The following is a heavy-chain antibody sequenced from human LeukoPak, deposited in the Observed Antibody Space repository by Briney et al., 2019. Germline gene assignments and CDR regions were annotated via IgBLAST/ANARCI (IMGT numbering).Heavy chain of an antibody. J-gene: IGHJ4*02. CDR1: GFTFSDYY. CDR3: ARDFCSSGSCHEDY. V-gene: IGHV3-11*01. D-gene: IGHD2-15*01. Sequence: GGSLRLSCAASGFTFSDYYMSWIRQAPGKGLEWVSYISGSGPTIFYADSVKGRFTISRDNAKNSLYPQMNSLRAEDTAVYYCARDFCSSGSCHEDYWGQGTLVTVSS. CDR2: ISGSGPTI.